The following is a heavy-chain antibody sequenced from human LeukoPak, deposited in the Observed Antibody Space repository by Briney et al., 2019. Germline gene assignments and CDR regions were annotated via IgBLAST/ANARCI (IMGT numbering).Heavy chain of an antibody. CDR3: AREGNYSNPFDY. CDR2: IIPILGMA. D-gene: IGHD4-11*01. Sequence: SVKVSCKASGGTFSSYAISWVRQAPGQGLEWMGRIIPILGMANYAQKFQGRVTITADKSTSTAYMELSSLRSEDTAVYYCAREGNYSNPFDYWGQGTLVTVSS. CDR1: GGTFSSYA. J-gene: IGHJ4*02. V-gene: IGHV1-69*04.